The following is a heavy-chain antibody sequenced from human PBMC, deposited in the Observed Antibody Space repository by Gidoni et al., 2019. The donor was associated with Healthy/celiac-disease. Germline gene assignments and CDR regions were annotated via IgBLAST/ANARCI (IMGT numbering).Heavy chain of an antibody. CDR2: IKSKTDGWTT. Sequence: EVQLVESGGGLAKPGGSLRLSCAASGFTFSNAWMNWVGQAPGKGLEWVGRIKSKTDGWTTDYAAPVKGRFTSSRDDSKNTLYLQMNSLKTEDTAVYYCTTEGVVAGFDYWGQGTLVTVSS. CDR3: TTEGVVAGFDY. CDR1: GFTFSNAW. J-gene: IGHJ4*02. D-gene: IGHD6-19*01. V-gene: IGHV3-15*07.